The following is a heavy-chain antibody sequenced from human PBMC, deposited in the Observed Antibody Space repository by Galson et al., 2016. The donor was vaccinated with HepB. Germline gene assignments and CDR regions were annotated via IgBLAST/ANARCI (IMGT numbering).Heavy chain of an antibody. Sequence: SLRLSCAASGFVFSNYGMHWVRQAPGKGLEWVSVIWFDGSNKLYADSVRGRFTISRDNSKNTVHLQMNSLRVDDTAVYYCVRADYDDSGITRSFDQWGQGTLVTVSS. CDR3: VRADYDDSGITRSFDQ. CDR2: IWFDGSNK. CDR1: GFVFSNYG. J-gene: IGHJ5*02. D-gene: IGHD3-22*01. V-gene: IGHV3-33*03.